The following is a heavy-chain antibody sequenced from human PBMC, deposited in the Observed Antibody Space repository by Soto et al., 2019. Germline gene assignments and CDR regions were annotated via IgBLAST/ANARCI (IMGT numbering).Heavy chain of an antibody. D-gene: IGHD4-17*01. CDR1: GYIASPTIAC. V-gene: IGHV6-1*01. CDR2: TYYRSTCYN. CDR3: ARASPGYGAYVLFDY. J-gene: IGHJ4*02. Sequence: SQTLSLTFALSGYIASPTIACWNWARHSPSRGLEWLGRTYYRSTCYNDYAVSVKSRITLNPDTSKNPFSLHLNSVTPEDTAVYYCARASPGYGAYVLFDYWGQGTLVTVSS.